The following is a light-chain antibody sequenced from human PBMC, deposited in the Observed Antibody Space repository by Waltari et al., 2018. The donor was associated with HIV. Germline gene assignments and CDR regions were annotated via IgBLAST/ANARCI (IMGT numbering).Light chain of an antibody. Sequence: QSALTQPRSVSGSPGQSVTISCTGTNSGFGGYNYVSWYQQHPNKAPNLIIYDVTKRPLRVPDRFSGSKSGNSASLTISGLQADDEADYYCCAYAGSYTLFGGGTKVTVL. CDR1: NSGFGGYNY. CDR3: CAYAGSYTL. CDR2: DVT. J-gene: IGLJ3*02. V-gene: IGLV2-11*01.